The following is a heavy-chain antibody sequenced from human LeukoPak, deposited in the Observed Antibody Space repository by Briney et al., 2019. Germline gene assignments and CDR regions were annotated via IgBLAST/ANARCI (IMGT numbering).Heavy chain of an antibody. V-gene: IGHV4-39*01. CDR3: ARHGVVGGCSGGSCYDGYFDY. Sequence: SETLSLTCTVSAASITSSIYYCGWIRQPPGKGLEWIGSIPSSGSTYHNPSLKSRVTISIDTSKNQFSLKLSSVTAADTAVYYCARHGVVGGCSGGSCYDGYFDYWGQGTLVTVSS. J-gene: IGHJ4*02. CDR2: IPSSGST. CDR1: AASITSSIYY. D-gene: IGHD2-15*01.